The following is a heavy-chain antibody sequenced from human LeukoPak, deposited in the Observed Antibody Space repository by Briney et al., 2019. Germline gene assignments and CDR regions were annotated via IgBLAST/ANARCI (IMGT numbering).Heavy chain of an antibody. J-gene: IGHJ4*02. CDR3: ARCLYSSSCN. V-gene: IGHV1-18*01. D-gene: IGHD6-13*01. Sequence: ASVKVSCKASGYTFTSYGISWVRLAPGQALEWMGWISAYNGNTDYAQKLQGRVTMTTDTSTSTAYMELRSLRSDDTAVYYCARCLYSSSCNWGQGTLVTVSS. CDR2: ISAYNGNT. CDR1: GYTFTSYG.